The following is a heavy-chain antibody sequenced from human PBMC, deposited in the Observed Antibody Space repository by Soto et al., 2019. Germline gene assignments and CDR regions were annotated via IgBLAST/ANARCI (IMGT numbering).Heavy chain of an antibody. CDR3: ARDRGYRYGYDTRKNWFDT. CDR1: GGSISSSNR. D-gene: IGHD5-18*01. J-gene: IGHJ5*02. Sequence: SETLSLTCAVSGGSISSSNRWGWVRQPPGXGLEWIGQTYHSGTTNYNPSITRRVTISLEKYQNQFSLKMSSVTDEDTDVYYCARDRGYRYGYDTRKNWFDTWGQGTLVTVSS. V-gene: IGHV4-4*02. CDR2: TYHSGTT.